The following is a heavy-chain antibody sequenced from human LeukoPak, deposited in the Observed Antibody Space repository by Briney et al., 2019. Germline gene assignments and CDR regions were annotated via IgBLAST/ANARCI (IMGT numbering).Heavy chain of an antibody. Sequence: PGGSLRLSCEVSGFTFRNYGMNWVRQAPGKGLEWVAVISYDGSNKYYADSVKGRFTISRDNSKNTLYLQMNSLRAEDTAVYYCATLRGPFDYWGQGTLVTVSS. V-gene: IGHV3-30*03. CDR1: GFTFRNYG. J-gene: IGHJ4*02. CDR2: ISYDGSNK. CDR3: ATLRGPFDY.